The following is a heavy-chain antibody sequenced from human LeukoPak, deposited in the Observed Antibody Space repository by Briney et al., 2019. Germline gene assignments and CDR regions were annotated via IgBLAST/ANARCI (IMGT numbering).Heavy chain of an antibody. CDR1: GGSISSYY. D-gene: IGHD3-10*01. CDR3: ARTTTVRGTYYMDV. J-gene: IGHJ6*03. V-gene: IGHV4-59*01. CDR2: IYYSGYT. Sequence: PSETLSLTCTVSGGSISSYYWSWIRQPPVRGLEWIGYIYYSGYTNYNPSLKSRVTISVDTSKNQFSLKLSSVTAADTAVYYCARTTTVRGTYYMDVWGKGTTVTISS.